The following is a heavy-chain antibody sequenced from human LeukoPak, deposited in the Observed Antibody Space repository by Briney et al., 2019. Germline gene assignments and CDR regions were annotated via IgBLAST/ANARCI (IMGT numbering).Heavy chain of an antibody. V-gene: IGHV4-34*01. D-gene: IGHD5-24*01. CDR1: GGSFSGYY. J-gene: IGHJ4*02. CDR3: ARVEIESFDY. CDR2: INHSGST. Sequence: SETLSLTCAVYGGSFSGYYWSWIRQPPGKGLEWIGEINHSGSTNYNPSLKSRVTISVDTSKNQFSLKLSSVTAADTAVYYCARVEIESFDYWGQGTPVTVSS.